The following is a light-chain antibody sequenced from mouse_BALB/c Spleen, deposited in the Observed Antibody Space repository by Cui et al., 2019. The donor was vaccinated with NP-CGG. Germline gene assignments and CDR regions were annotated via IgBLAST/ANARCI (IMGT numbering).Light chain of an antibody. V-gene: IGLV1*01. CDR2: GTN. CDR1: TGAVTTSNY. J-gene: IGLJ1*01. Sequence: HAVVTQDSALTTSPGDTVTLTCRSSTGAVTTSNYANWVQEKPDHLFTGLIGGTNNRVPGVPARFSGSLIGDKAALTITGAQTEDEAIYFCALWYSNHWVFGGGTKLTVL. CDR3: ALWYSNHWV.